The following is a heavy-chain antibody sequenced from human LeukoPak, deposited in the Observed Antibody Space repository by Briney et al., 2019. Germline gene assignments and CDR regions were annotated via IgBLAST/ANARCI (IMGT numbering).Heavy chain of an antibody. D-gene: IGHD1-26*01. J-gene: IGHJ4*02. CDR2: IYHSGST. V-gene: IGHV4-30-2*01. CDR1: GGSVSSGGYY. Sequence: SQTLSLTCTVSGGSVSSGGYYWSWIRQPPGKGLEWIGYIYHSGSTYYNPSLKSRVTISVDTTKSQFSLKLSSVTAADTAVYYCARVVGVEPHFFSYWGQGTLVTVSS. CDR3: ARVVGVEPHFFSY.